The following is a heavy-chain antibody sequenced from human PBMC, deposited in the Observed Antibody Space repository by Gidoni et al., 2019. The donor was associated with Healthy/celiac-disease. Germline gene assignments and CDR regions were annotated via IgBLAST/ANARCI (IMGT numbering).Heavy chain of an antibody. Sequence: QVTLKESGPVLVKPTETLTLTCTVSGFSLSNARMGVSWIRQPTGKALEWLAPIFSNDEKSYSTSLKSRLTISKDTSKSQVVLTMTNMDPVDTATYYCARIRWLANWFDPWGQGTLVTVSS. CDR1: GFSLSNARMG. CDR2: IFSNDEK. V-gene: IGHV2-26*01. J-gene: IGHJ5*02. D-gene: IGHD2-15*01. CDR3: ARIRWLANWFDP.